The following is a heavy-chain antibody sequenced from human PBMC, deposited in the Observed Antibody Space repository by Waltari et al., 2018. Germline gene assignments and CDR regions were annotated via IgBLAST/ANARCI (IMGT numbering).Heavy chain of an antibody. V-gene: IGHV4-34*01. CDR3: ARGLSADDSSGRIFDY. CDR2: INHSGST. Sequence: QVQLQQWGAGLLKPSETLSLTCAVYGGSFSGYYWSWIRQPPGKGLEWIGEINHSGSTNYNTSLKRRVTISVDTSKNQFSLKLSSVTAADTAVYYCARGLSADDSSGRIFDYWGQGTLVTVSS. D-gene: IGHD3-22*01. CDR1: GGSFSGYY. J-gene: IGHJ4*02.